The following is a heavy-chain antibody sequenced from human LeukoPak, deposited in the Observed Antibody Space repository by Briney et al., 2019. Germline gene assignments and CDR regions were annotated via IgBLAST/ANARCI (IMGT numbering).Heavy chain of an antibody. D-gene: IGHD2-15*01. CDR3: ARRYCSGGSCYYFDY. CDR2: INHSGST. Sequence: SETLSLTCAVYGGSFSGYYWSWIRQPPGKGLEWIGEINHSGSTNYNLSLKSRVTVSVDTSKNQFSLKLSSVTAADTAVYYCARRYCSGGSCYYFDYWGQGTLVTVSS. CDR1: GGSFSGYY. J-gene: IGHJ4*02. V-gene: IGHV4-34*01.